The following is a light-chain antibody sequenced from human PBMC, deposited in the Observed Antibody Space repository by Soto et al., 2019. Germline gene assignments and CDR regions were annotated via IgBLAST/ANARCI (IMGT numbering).Light chain of an antibody. CDR1: QSVSSY. CDR2: DAS. V-gene: IGKV3-11*01. CDR3: QQRSNWLT. J-gene: IGKJ4*01. Sequence: EIVWTQSPATLSLSPGERATLSCRASQSVSSYLAWYQQKPGQAPSLLIYDASNRATGIPARFSGSGSGTDSTLTIRSLEPEDFAVYYCQQRSNWLTFGGGTKVDIK.